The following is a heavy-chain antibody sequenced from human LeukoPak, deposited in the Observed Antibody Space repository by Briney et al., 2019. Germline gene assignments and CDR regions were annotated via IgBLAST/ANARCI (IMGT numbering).Heavy chain of an antibody. CDR1: GGSISSYY. J-gene: IGHJ5*02. Sequence: SETLSLTCTVSGGSISSYYWSWIRQPPGKGLEWIGYIYYSGSTNYNPSLKSRVTMSVDTSKNQFSLKLSSVTAADTAVYYCARYSGSYYGSLAEGWFDPWGQGTLVTVSS. CDR2: IYYSGST. D-gene: IGHD1-26*01. CDR3: ARYSGSYYGSLAEGWFDP. V-gene: IGHV4-59*12.